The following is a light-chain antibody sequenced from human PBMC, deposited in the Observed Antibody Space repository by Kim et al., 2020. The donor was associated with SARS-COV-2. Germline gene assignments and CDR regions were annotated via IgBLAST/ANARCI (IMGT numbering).Light chain of an antibody. V-gene: IGKV1-27*01. J-gene: IGKJ1*01. Sequence: ASVGDRVTITCRASQDISNYLAWFQLKPGKAPKLLIYAASALQTGVPSRFSGSGSGTDFTLTVTSLQPEDVATYYCQKYDSAPCTFGQGTKVDIK. CDR3: QKYDSAPCT. CDR2: AAS. CDR1: QDISNY.